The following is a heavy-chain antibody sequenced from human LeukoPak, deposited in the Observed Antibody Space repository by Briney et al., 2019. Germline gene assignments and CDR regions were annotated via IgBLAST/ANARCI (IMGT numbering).Heavy chain of an antibody. D-gene: IGHD3-16*01. V-gene: IGHV3-53*04. CDR3: AREVGGSAFDI. J-gene: IGHJ3*02. Sequence: PWGSLRLSCAASGFTVSSNYMSWVRQAPGKGLEWVSILYSGGSTYYADSVKGRFTISRHNSKNTLYLQMNSLRAEDTAVYYCAREVGGSAFDIWGQGTMVTVSS. CDR2: LYSGGST. CDR1: GFTVSSNY.